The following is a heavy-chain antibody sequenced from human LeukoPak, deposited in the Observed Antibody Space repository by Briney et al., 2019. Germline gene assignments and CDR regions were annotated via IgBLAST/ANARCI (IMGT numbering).Heavy chain of an antibody. CDR2: IRYDGSNK. CDR3: AKGGYYYDSSDQHGY. D-gene: IGHD3-22*01. V-gene: IGHV3-30*02. Sequence: GGTLRLSCAASGFTFSNYGMSWVRQAPGKGLEWVAFIRYDGSNKYYADSVKGRFTISRDNSKNTLYLQMNSLRAEDTAVYYCAKGGYYYDSSDQHGYWGQGTLVTVSS. J-gene: IGHJ4*02. CDR1: GFTFSNYG.